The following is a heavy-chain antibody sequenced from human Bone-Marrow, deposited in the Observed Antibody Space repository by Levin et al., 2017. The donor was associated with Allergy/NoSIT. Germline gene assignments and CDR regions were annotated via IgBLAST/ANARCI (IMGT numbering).Heavy chain of an antibody. CDR2: ITWDGRTT. V-gene: IGHV3-43*01. J-gene: IGHJ4*02. CDR1: GFTFDDYP. CDR3: AKDYGAAYYYFDY. D-gene: IGHD1-26*01. Sequence: LSLTCAASGFTFDDYPMHWVRQPPGKGLEWVSLITWDGRTTYYADSVRGRFTISRDNTKNSLYLQMNSLRSEDTALYYCAKDYGAAYYYFDYWGQGTLVTVSS.